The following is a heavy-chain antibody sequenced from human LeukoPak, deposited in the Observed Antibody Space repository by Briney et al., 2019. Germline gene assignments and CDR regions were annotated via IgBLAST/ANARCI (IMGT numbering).Heavy chain of an antibody. CDR3: ARGRDHAFDI. Sequence: GGSLRLSCAAPGLAFSSSAMNWVRQTPGKGLEWLSYSSASSSDVYYADSVKGRFTVSRDNAKSSLYLQMNSLTAEDTAIYSCARGRDHAFDIWGQGTRVTVSS. CDR1: GLAFSSSA. CDR2: SSASSSDV. V-gene: IGHV3-48*01. J-gene: IGHJ3*02.